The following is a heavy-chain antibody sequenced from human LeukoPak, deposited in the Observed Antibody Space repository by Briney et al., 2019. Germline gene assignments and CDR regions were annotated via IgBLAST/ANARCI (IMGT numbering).Heavy chain of an antibody. J-gene: IGHJ4*02. V-gene: IGHV3-21*01. CDR3: AKLEGDTAMVDFDY. D-gene: IGHD5-18*01. Sequence: GGSLRLSCAASGFTFSSYSMNWVRQAPGKGLEWVSSISSSSSYIYYADSVKGRFAISRDNAKNSLYLQMNSLRAEDTAVYYCAKLEGDTAMVDFDYWGQGTLVTVSS. CDR1: GFTFSSYS. CDR2: ISSSSSYI.